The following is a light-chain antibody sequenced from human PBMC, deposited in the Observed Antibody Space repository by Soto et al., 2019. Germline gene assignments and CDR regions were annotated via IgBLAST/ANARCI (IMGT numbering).Light chain of an antibody. CDR1: QNIYYN. V-gene: IGKV3-15*01. CDR3: LQYHNLWA. CDR2: RAS. Sequence: ILMTQSPATVSVSPGESATLSCRASQNIYYNVAWYQHRPGQAPRLPIYRASTRAPGVPARFSGSGSGTEFTLTISSLQPEDFTVYSCLQYHNLWAFGQGTKADIK. J-gene: IGKJ1*01.